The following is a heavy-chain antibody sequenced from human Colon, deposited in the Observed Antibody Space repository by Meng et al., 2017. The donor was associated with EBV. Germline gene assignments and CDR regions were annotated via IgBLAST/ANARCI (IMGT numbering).Heavy chain of an antibody. D-gene: IGHD3/OR15-3a*01. CDR3: VRERIRGLGLFDY. J-gene: IGHJ4*02. Sequence: VHGQDSGQAPIPVAVTLVFACDVSGDFCVTRKWWSRLRQSTGKGLEGIEEINTNCKNLYIPSLKSRATISLNKSSNHFSLTLGPVSAADTDIYVCVRERIRGLGLFDYWGQGTLVTVSS. CDR1: GDFCVTRKW. CDR2: INTNCKN. V-gene: IGHV4-4*01.